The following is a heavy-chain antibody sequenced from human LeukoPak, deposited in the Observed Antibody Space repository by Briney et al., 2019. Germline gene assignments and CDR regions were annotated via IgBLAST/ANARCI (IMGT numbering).Heavy chain of an antibody. CDR1: GFTFSYNW. V-gene: IGHV3-74*01. CDR3: AKDPTMVRGVIITTRFDP. Sequence: GGSLRLSCAASGFTFSYNWMHWVRQAPGKGLVWVSRISSDGRTTHYADSVKGRFTISRDSAKNTLFLQMNDLRAEDTAVYYCAKDPTMVRGVIITTRFDPWGQGTLVTVSS. J-gene: IGHJ5*02. D-gene: IGHD3-10*01. CDR2: ISSDGRTT.